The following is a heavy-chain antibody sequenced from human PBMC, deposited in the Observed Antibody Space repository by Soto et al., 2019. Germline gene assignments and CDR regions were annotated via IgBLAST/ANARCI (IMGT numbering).Heavy chain of an antibody. J-gene: IGHJ5*02. Sequence: EVQLVESGGGLVKPGGSLRLSCAASGFTFSSYNMNWVRQAPGKGLEWVSSISSSSSYIYYADSVKGRFTISRDNAKNSLYLHMNSLRAEDTAVYYCARFSVVDTAMVTGWFDPWGQGTLVTVSS. CDR3: ARFSVVDTAMVTGWFDP. D-gene: IGHD5-18*01. V-gene: IGHV3-21*01. CDR2: ISSSSSYI. CDR1: GFTFSSYN.